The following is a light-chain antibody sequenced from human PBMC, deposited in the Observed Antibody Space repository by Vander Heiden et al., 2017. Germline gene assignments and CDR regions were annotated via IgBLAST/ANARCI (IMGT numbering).Light chain of an antibody. Sequence: ASLRSASVGGRVPMTCRASQGISNYLAWLQQKQRNDHQSLIYAASILQSGVPSKCGSSGSGADFTLIISSLQHEDFATYYYQQYGSYPLTFGGGTKVEIK. CDR1: QGISNY. V-gene: IGKV1-16*02. CDR2: AAS. CDR3: QQYGSYPLT. J-gene: IGKJ4*01.